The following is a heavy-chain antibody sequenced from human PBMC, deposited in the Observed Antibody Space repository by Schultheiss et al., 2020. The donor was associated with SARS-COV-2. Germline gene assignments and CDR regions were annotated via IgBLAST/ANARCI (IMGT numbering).Heavy chain of an antibody. CDR2: VNSDGSTT. CDR3: ARDSGYDDGPASYYYYGMDV. D-gene: IGHD5-12*01. V-gene: IGHV3-74*01. Sequence: GGSLRLSCAASGFTFSTYGMHWVRQAPGKGLVWVSRVNSDGSTTTYADSVKGRFTMSRDNAKNTLYLQMNSLRAEDTAVYYCARDSGYDDGPASYYYYGMDVWGQGTTVTVSS. CDR1: GFTFSTYG. J-gene: IGHJ6*02.